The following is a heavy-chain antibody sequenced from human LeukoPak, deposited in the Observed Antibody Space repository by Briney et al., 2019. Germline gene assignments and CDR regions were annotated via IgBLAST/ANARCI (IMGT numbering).Heavy chain of an antibody. D-gene: IGHD3-16*02. CDR2: IRYDGSNK. J-gene: IGHJ4*02. CDR1: GFTFSSYG. V-gene: IGHV3-30*02. Sequence: GGSLRLSCAASGFTFSSYGMYWVRQAPGKGLEWVAFIRYDGSNKYYADSVKGRFTISRDKSKNTLYLQMNSLRAEDTAVYYCAKDYRTSQYYFDYWGQGTLVTVSS. CDR3: AKDYRTSQYYFDY.